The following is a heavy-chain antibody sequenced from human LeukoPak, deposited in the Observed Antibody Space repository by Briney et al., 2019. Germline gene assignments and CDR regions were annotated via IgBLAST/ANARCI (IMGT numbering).Heavy chain of an antibody. V-gene: IGHV3-48*03. CDR2: IDTSGSSI. Sequence: PGGSLRLSCAASGFTLSSYELSWVRQAPGKGLEWFSYIDTSGSSIYYADSVKGRFTIYRDNAKNSLYLQLNSLRAEDTAMYCCAREAYCGGDCYPAHAFDIWGQGTMVTVSS. CDR1: GFTLSSYE. CDR3: AREAYCGGDCYPAHAFDI. D-gene: IGHD2-21*02. J-gene: IGHJ3*02.